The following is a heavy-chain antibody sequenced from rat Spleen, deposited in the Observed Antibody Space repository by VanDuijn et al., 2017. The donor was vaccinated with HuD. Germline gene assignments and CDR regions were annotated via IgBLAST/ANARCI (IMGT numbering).Heavy chain of an antibody. J-gene: IGHJ1*01. Sequence: QVQLKESGPGLVQPSQTLSLTCTVSGFSLTSYHVSWVRQSPGKGLEWMGVIWTGGNTAYKSLLKSRLSISRDTSKSQVSLNMNSLQTEDTATCYCARERGSDWYFDFWGPGTMVTVSS. CDR2: IWTGGNT. CDR3: ARERGSDWYFDF. CDR1: GFSLTSYH. V-gene: IGHV2-43*01.